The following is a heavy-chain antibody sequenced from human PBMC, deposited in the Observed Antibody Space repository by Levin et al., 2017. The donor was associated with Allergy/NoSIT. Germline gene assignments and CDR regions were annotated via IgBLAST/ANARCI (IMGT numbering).Heavy chain of an antibody. CDR3: ARRVVRGYYYYGMDV. CDR1: GYSFTSYW. V-gene: IGHV5-51*01. CDR2: IYPGDSDT. D-gene: IGHD3-10*01. Sequence: GESLKISCKGSGYSFTSYWIGWVRQMPGKGLEWMGIIYPGDSDTRYSPSFQGQVTISADKSISTAYLQWSSLKASDTAMYYCARRVVRGYYYYGMDVWGQGTTVTVSS. J-gene: IGHJ6*02.